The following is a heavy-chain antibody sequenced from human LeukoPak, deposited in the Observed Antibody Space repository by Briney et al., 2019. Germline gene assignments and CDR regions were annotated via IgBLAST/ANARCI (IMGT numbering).Heavy chain of an antibody. D-gene: IGHD3-22*01. CDR3: ARDEYYYDSSGYYRRGGAFDI. V-gene: IGHV4-30-2*01. Sequence: SETLSLTCAVSGGSISSGGYSWSWIRQPPGKGLEWIGYIYHSGSTYYNPSLKSRVTISVDRSKNQFSLKLSSVTAADTAVYYCARDEYYYDSSGYYRRGGAFDIWGQGTMVTVSS. CDR2: IYHSGST. CDR1: GGSISSGGYS. J-gene: IGHJ3*02.